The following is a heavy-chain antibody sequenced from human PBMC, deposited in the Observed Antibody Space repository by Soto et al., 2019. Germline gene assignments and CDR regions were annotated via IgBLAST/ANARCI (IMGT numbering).Heavy chain of an antibody. CDR1: GFTFSSYG. J-gene: IGHJ4*02. CDR2: ISYDGSNK. Sequence: GGSLRLSCAASGFTFSSYGMHWVRQAPGKGLEWVAVISYDGSNKYYADSVKGRFTISRDNSKNTLYLQMNSLRAEDTAVYYCAKEYLGSSSWYYFDYWGQGTLVTVSS. V-gene: IGHV3-30*18. CDR3: AKEYLGSSSWYYFDY. D-gene: IGHD6-13*01.